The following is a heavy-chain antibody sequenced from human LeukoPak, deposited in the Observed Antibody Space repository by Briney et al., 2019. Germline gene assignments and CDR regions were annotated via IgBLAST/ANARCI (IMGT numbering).Heavy chain of an antibody. CDR2: VDPEDGET. Sequence: ASVKISCKVSGYTFTDYYMHWVQQAPGKGLEWMGLVDPEDGETIYAEKFQGRVTITADTSTDTAYMELSSLRSEDTAVHYCATLGYSYGYVDAFDIWGQGTMVTVSS. V-gene: IGHV1-69-2*01. CDR1: GYTFTDYY. CDR3: ATLGYSYGYVDAFDI. J-gene: IGHJ3*02. D-gene: IGHD5-18*01.